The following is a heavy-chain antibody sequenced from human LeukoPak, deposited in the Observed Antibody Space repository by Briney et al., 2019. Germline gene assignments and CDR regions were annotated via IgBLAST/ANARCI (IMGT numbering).Heavy chain of an antibody. CDR3: TARGVDYYGSGSYSDY. V-gene: IGHV5-51*01. Sequence: KHGESLKISCKGSGYNFANYWVGWVRQMPGKDLEWMGIIYAGDSDTSYSPSFQGQVTISADKSISTAYLQWSGLKASDTAMYYCTARGVDYYGSGSYSDYWGQGTLVTVSS. J-gene: IGHJ4*02. CDR1: GYNFANYW. D-gene: IGHD3-10*01. CDR2: IYAGDSDT.